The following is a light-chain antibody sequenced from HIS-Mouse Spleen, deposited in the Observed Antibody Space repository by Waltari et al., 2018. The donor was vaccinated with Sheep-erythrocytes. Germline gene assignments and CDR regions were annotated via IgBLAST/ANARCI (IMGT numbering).Light chain of an antibody. CDR1: SSDVGGYNY. Sequence: QSALTQPRSVSGSPGQSVTISCTGTSSDVGGYNYVSWYQQHPGKAPKHMIYDVSKRPSGVPGGFSGSKAGNTASLTISGLQAEDEADYYCCSYAGSYTLVFGGGTKLTVL. V-gene: IGLV2-11*01. CDR2: DVS. CDR3: CSYAGSYTLV. J-gene: IGLJ2*01.